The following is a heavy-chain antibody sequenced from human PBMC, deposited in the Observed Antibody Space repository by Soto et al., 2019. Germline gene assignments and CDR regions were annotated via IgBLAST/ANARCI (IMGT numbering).Heavy chain of an antibody. V-gene: IGHV4-30-2*03. CDR2: IYYSGST. D-gene: IGHD3-10*01. CDR1: GGSVSSGGYS. CDR3: ARGDLVRSQRGTNWFDP. Sequence: SETLSLTCAVFGGSVSSGGYSWSWIRQPPGKGLEWIGSIYYSGSTYYNPSLKSRVTISVDTSKNQFSLKLSSVTAADTAVYYCARGDLVRSQRGTNWFDPWGQGTLVTVPS. J-gene: IGHJ5*02.